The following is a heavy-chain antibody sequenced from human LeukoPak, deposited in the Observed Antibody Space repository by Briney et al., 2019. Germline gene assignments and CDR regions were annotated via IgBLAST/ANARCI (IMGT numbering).Heavy chain of an antibody. CDR1: GYSFTSYW. V-gene: IGHV5-51*01. CDR3: ARQVEPAANPLWFGELLQGAGGDY. D-gene: IGHD3-10*01. CDR2: IYPGDSDT. Sequence: LGESLKISCKGSGYSFTSYWIGWVRQMPGKGLEWMGIIYPGDSDTRYSPSFQGQVTISADKSISTAYLQWSSLKASDTAMYYCARQVEPAANPLWFGELLQGAGGDYWGQGTLVTVSS. J-gene: IGHJ4*02.